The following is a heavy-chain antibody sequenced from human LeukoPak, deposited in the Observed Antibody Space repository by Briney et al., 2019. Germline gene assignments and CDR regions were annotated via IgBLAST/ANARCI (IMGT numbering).Heavy chain of an antibody. CDR2: ISGSGGST. D-gene: IGHD6-19*01. Sequence: GGSLTLLCAASGFTFSSYAMSWVRQAPGKGLEWVSAISGSGGSTYYADSVKGRFTISRDNSKNTLYLQMNSLRAEDTAVYYCAKSSSGWYPQYYFDYWGKGILVTVSS. CDR3: AKSSSGWYPQYYFDY. V-gene: IGHV3-23*01. J-gene: IGHJ4*02. CDR1: GFTFSSYA.